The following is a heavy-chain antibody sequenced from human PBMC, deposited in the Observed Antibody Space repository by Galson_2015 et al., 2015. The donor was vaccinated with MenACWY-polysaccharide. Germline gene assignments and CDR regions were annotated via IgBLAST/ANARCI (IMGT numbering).Heavy chain of an antibody. CDR1: EFTFSSYW. Sequence: SLRLSCAVSEFTFSSYWMSWVRQAPGKGLGWVGRIKSKTNRYATAYAASVKGRFTISRDDSKNTAYLQMNSLKTEDTAVYYCTRGGDSDYWGQGTLVTVSS. J-gene: IGHJ4*02. D-gene: IGHD2-21*02. CDR2: IKSKTNRYAT. CDR3: TRGGDSDY. V-gene: IGHV3-73*01.